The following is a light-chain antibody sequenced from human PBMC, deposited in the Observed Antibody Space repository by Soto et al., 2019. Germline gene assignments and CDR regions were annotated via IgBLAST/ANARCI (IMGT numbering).Light chain of an antibody. CDR2: DAS. J-gene: IGKJ5*01. Sequence: DIQMTQSPSTLSASVGDIVAITFRASQSISQWVAWYQQKPGRAPELLIYDASSLQSGVPPRFSGSGSGTDFTLTISSLQPEDFATYYCQHSYNTPVTFGQGTRLEIK. CDR3: QHSYNTPVT. CDR1: QSISQW. V-gene: IGKV1-39*01.